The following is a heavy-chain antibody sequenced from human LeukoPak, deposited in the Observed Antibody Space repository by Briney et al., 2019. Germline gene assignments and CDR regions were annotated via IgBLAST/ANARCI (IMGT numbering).Heavy chain of an antibody. V-gene: IGHV4-34*01. J-gene: IGHJ4*02. CDR3: ARIAAAPGDY. D-gene: IGHD6-13*01. CDR2: INHSGST. Sequence: SETLSLTCAVYGGSLSGYYWSWIRQPPGEGLEWIGEINHSGSTNYNPSLKSRVTISVDTSKNQFSLKLSSVTAADTAVYYCARIAAAPGDYWGQGTLVTVSS. CDR1: GGSLSGYY.